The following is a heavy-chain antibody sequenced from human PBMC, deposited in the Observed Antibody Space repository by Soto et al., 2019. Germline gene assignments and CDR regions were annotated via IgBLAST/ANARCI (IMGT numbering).Heavy chain of an antibody. CDR3: AMSLWFGNTPNWFDP. CDR1: GGSISSSSYY. V-gene: IGHV4-39*01. J-gene: IGHJ5*02. D-gene: IGHD3-10*01. CDR2: IYYSRHT. Sequence: QLQLQESGPGLVKPSETLSLTCNVSGGSISSSSYYWGWIRQPPGKGLEWIASIYYSRHTYYNPSLKSRVTITVDTSKNQFSLKLSSVTAADTAVYYCAMSLWFGNTPNWFDPWGQGTLVTVSS.